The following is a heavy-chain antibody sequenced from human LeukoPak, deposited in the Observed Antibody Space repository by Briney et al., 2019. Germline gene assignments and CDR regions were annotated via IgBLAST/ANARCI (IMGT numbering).Heavy chain of an antibody. Sequence: SVKVSCEASGGTFSSYTISWVRQAPGQGLEWMGGIIPIFGTAHYAQKFQGRVTITADESTSTAYMELSSLRSEDTAVYYCARGGIVAAGIINNHDAFDVWGLGTMVTVSS. J-gene: IGHJ3*01. V-gene: IGHV1-69*13. CDR1: GGTFSSYT. CDR2: IIPIFGTA. D-gene: IGHD6-13*01. CDR3: ARGGIVAAGIINNHDAFDV.